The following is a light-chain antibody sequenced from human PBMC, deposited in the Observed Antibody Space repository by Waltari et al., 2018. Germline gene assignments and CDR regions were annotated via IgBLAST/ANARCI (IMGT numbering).Light chain of an antibody. J-gene: IGLJ3*02. CDR3: QSYDSSLSAV. CDR1: SSNIGAGYD. V-gene: IGLV1-40*01. Sequence: QSVLTQPPSVSGAPGQRVTISCTGSSSNIGAGYDVHWYQQLPGAAPKLPITASSNRPSGVPDRFYGSRSGTSASLAITGLQAEDEADYYCQSYDSSLSAVFGGGTKLTVL. CDR2: ASS.